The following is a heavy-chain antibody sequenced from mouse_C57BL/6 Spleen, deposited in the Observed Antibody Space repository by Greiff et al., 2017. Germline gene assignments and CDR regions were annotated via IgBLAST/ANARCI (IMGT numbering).Heavy chain of an antibody. D-gene: IGHD1-1*01. CDR3: ARGRFITAVVALFDY. J-gene: IGHJ2*01. Sequence: QVQLQQPGAELVKPGASVKLSCKASGYTFTSYWMHWVKQRPGQGLEWIGMIHPNSGSTNSNEKFNIKATLTVDKSSSQAFIHLSTLDSQAASVFYWARGRFITAVVALFDYWGQGTTLTVSS. V-gene: IGHV1-64*01. CDR2: IHPNSGST. CDR1: GYTFTSYW.